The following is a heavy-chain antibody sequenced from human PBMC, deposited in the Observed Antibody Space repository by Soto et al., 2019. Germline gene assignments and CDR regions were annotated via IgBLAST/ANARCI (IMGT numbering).Heavy chain of an antibody. CDR2: IKQDGSEK. CDR1: GFTFSSYW. CDR3: ARDEKGYDFWSGYSHYYGMDV. Sequence: GGSLRLSCAASGFTFSSYWMSWVRQAPGKGLEWVANIKQDGSEKYYVDSVKGRFTISRDNAKNSLYLQMNSLRAEDTAVYYCARDEKGYDFWSGYSHYYGMDVWGQGTTVTVSS. V-gene: IGHV3-7*05. D-gene: IGHD3-3*01. J-gene: IGHJ6*02.